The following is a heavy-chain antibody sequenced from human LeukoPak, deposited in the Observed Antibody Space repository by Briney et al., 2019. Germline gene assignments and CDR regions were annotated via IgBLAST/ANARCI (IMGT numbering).Heavy chain of an antibody. V-gene: IGHV1-18*01. D-gene: IGHD1-26*01. CDR3: ARDPSLIVGATISFFDY. J-gene: IGHJ4*02. Sequence: ASVKVSCKASGYTFTSYSISWVRQAPGQGLEWMGWINTYNGNTNYAQKLQSRVTMTTDTSTSTAYMDLRSLRSDDTAVYYCARDPSLIVGATISFFDYWGQGTLVTVSS. CDR1: GYTFTSYS. CDR2: INTYNGNT.